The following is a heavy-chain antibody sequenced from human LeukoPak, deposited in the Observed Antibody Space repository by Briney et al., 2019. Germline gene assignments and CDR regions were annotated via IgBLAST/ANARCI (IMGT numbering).Heavy chain of an antibody. V-gene: IGHV3-21*01. CDR3: AREGSSFGGYERLDY. Sequence: GGSLRLSCAASGFTFSNYNMNWVRQAPGKGLEWVSSISSSSTYIFYADSLKGRFTISRDNAKNSLYLQMSSLRAEDTAVYYCAREGSSFGGYERLDYWGQGTLVTVSS. CDR2: ISSSSTYI. J-gene: IGHJ4*02. D-gene: IGHD5-12*01. CDR1: GFTFSNYN.